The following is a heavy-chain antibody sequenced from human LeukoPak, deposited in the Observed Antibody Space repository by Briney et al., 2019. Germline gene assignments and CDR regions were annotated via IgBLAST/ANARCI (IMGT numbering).Heavy chain of an antibody. CDR3: ARADDDGSGYRALDV. CDR1: GFRFGNYW. J-gene: IGHJ6*04. V-gene: IGHV3-7*01. D-gene: IGHD3-22*01. CDR2: IKEDGSEK. Sequence: GGSLRLSCAASGFRFGNYWMSWIRQAPGKGPEWVANIKEDGSEKKYVDSVKGRFTISRDNDDNSLYLQMNSLRADDTAVYYCARADDDGSGYRALDVWGKGTTVAVSS.